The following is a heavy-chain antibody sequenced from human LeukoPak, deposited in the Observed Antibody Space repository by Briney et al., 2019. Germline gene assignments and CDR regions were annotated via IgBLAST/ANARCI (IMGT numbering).Heavy chain of an antibody. CDR2: IYTSGST. D-gene: IGHD3-3*01. CDR1: GGSISSYY. J-gene: IGHJ6*03. CDR3: AREGTFYDFWSGYPGDYYYYYMDV. Sequence: KPSETLSLTCTVSGGSISSYYWSWIRQPAGKGLEWIGRIYTSGSTNYNPSLKSRVTMSVDTSKNQFSLKLSSVTAADTAVYYCAREGTFYDFWSGYPGDYYYYYMDVWGKGTTVTVSS. V-gene: IGHV4-4*07.